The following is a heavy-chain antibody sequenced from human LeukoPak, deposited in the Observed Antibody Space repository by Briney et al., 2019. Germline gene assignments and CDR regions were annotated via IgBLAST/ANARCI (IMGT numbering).Heavy chain of an antibody. CDR3: ARSWYWGSDAFDI. CDR2: ISSSSSTI. D-gene: IGHD6-13*01. V-gene: IGHV3-48*04. Sequence: GGSLRLSCAASGFTFSSYSMNWVRQAPGKGLEWVSYISSSSSTIYYADSVKGRFTISRDNAKNSLSLQMNSLRAEDMALYYCARSWYWGSDAFDIWGQGTMVTVSS. CDR1: GFTFSSYS. J-gene: IGHJ3*02.